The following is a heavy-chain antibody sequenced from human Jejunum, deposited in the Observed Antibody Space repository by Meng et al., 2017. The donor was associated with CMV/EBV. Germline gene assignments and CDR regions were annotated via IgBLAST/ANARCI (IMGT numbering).Heavy chain of an antibody. CDR2: ISSNSNTL. D-gene: IGHD1-14*01. CDR1: IFSTYS. CDR3: ARDNHPGNYYYYYGVDF. Sequence: IFSTYSMNWVRQAPGKRLEWIAYISSNSNTLLYADSVKGRFTISRDNANNSLYLQMSSLRAEDTAVYYCARDNHPGNYYYYYGVDFWGQGTTVTVSS. J-gene: IGHJ6*02. V-gene: IGHV3-48*01.